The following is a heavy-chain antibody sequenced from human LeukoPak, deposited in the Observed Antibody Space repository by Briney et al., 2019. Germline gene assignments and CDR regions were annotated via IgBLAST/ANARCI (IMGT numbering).Heavy chain of an antibody. D-gene: IGHD6-19*01. CDR1: GFTFSSYW. CDR2: IKQDGSEK. J-gene: IGHJ4*02. CDR3: ASDSSGWSQLKDY. V-gene: IGHV3-7*01. Sequence: GGSLRPSCAASGFTFSSYWMSWVRQAPGKGLEWVANIKQDGSEKYYVDSVKGRFTISRDNAKNSLYLQMNSLRAEDTAVYYCASDSSGWSQLKDYWGQGTLVTVSS.